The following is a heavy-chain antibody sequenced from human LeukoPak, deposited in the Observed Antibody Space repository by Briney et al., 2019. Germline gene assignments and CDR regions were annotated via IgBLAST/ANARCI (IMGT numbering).Heavy chain of an antibody. D-gene: IGHD2-15*01. J-gene: IGHJ5*02. Sequence: GGSLRLSCAASGFTFSSYSMNWVRQAPGKGLEWVSAISGSGGSTYYADSVKGRFTISRDNSKNTLYLQMNSLRAEGTAVYYCARDGHSGVVVDQGPNDWFDPWGQGTLVTVSS. V-gene: IGHV3-23*01. CDR2: ISGSGGST. CDR3: ARDGHSGVVVDQGPNDWFDP. CDR1: GFTFSSYS.